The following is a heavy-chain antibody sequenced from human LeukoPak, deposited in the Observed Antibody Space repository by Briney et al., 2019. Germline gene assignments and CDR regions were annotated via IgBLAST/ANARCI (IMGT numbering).Heavy chain of an antibody. CDR2: IYYSGST. V-gene: IGHV4-59*01. CDR3: ARLQMAINNRFDP. J-gene: IGHJ5*02. Sequence: SETLSLTCTVSGGSISSYYWSWIRQPPGKGLEWIGYIYYSGSTNYNPSLKSRVTISVDTSKNQFSLKLSSVTAADTAVYYCARLQMAINNRFDPWGQGTLVTVSS. D-gene: IGHD5-24*01. CDR1: GGSISSYY.